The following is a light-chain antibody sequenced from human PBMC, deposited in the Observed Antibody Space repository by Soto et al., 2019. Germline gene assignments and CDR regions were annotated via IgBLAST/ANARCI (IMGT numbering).Light chain of an antibody. CDR2: DVS. CDR1: SGDVGGHDY. V-gene: IGLV2-14*03. Sequence: QSVLTQPASVSGSPGQSITISCTGTSGDVGGHDYVSWYQHHPGKAPKLMIYDVSNRPSGVSNRLSGSKSGNTASLTISGLQAEDEADYFCSSYTSSTNYVFGTGTKVTVL. J-gene: IGLJ1*01. CDR3: SSYTSSTNYV.